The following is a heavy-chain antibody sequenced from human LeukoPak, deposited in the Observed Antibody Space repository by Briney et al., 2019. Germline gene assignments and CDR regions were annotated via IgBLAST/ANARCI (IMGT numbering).Heavy chain of an antibody. Sequence: PSETLSLTCAVYGGSFSGYYWSWIRQPPGKGLEWIGEINHSGSTNYNPSLKSRVTMSVDTSKNQFSLKLSSVTAADTAVYYCAWSGLEDSYYYGMDVWGQGTTVTVSS. J-gene: IGHJ6*02. CDR3: AWSGLEDSYYYGMDV. V-gene: IGHV4-34*01. CDR1: GGSFSGYY. D-gene: IGHD6-6*01. CDR2: INHSGST.